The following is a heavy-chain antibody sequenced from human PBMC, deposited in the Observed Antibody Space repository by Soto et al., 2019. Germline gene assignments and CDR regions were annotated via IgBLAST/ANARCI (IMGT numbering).Heavy chain of an antibody. CDR2: INDRGSI. CDR1: GGSFSGYY. D-gene: IGHD3-9*01. Sequence: QVQLQQWGAGPLRPLETLSLTCGVSGGSFSGYYWSWIRQSPGKGLQWNGEINDRGSINYNPSLKSRVSISVDTSKNHYSLNLRSVTAADTAVYYCARESHDILTGPPWVWYFDLWGRDTLVTVSS. J-gene: IGHJ2*01. CDR3: ARESHDILTGPPWVWYFDL. V-gene: IGHV4-34*01.